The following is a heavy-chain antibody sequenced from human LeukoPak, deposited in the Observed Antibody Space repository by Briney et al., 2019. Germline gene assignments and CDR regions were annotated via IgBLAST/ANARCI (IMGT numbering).Heavy chain of an antibody. CDR1: GGSISSYY. V-gene: IGHV4-59*01. J-gene: IGHJ5*02. Sequence: PSETLSLTCTVSGGSISSYYWSWIRQPPGKGLEWIGYIYYSGSTNYNPSLKGRVTISVDTSKNQFSLKLSSVTAADTAVYYCALLGIAAAGKGNWFDPWGQGTLVTVSS. CDR2: IYYSGST. CDR3: ALLGIAAAGKGNWFDP. D-gene: IGHD6-13*01.